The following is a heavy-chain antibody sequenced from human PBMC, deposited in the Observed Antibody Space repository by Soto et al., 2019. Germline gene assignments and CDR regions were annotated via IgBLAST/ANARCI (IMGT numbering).Heavy chain of an antibody. D-gene: IGHD3-3*01. J-gene: IGHJ5*02. V-gene: IGHV3-48*02. CDR2: MSSSSSTI. Sequence: ESGGGLVQPGGSLRLSCAASGFTFSSNSMNWVRQAPGKGLEWISYMSSSSSTIYADSVKGRFTISRDNAKNSLYLQMNSLRDEDTAVYYCARVIWSGHLTSDLWGQGTLVTVSS. CDR3: ARVIWSGHLTSDL. CDR1: GFTFSSNS.